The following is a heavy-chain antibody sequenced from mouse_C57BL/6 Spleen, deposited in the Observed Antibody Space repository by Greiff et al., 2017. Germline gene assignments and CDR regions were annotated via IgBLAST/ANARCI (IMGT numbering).Heavy chain of an antibody. V-gene: IGHV1-4*01. J-gene: IGHJ4*01. CDR1: GYTFTSYT. CDR2: INPSSGYT. CDR3: ARGGEYYAMDY. Sequence: QVQLKESGAELARPGASVKMSCKASGYTFTSYTMHWVKQRPGQGLEWIGYINPSSGYTKYNQKFKDKATLTADKSSSTAYMQLSSLTSEDSAVYYCARGGEYYAMDYWGQGTSVTVSS.